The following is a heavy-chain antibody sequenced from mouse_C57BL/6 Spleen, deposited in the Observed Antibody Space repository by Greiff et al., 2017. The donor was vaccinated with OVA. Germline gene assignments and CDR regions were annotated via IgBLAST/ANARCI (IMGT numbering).Heavy chain of an antibody. CDR3: AREVGSKDYAMDY. CDR2: ISDGGSYT. D-gene: IGHD1-1*01. Sequence: EVHLVESGGGLVKPGGSLKLSCAASGFTFSSYAMSWVRQTPEKRLEWVATISDGGSYTYYPDNVKGRFTISRDNAKNNLYLQMSHLKSEDTAMYYCAREVGSKDYAMDYWGQGTSVTVSS. V-gene: IGHV5-4*01. J-gene: IGHJ4*01. CDR1: GFTFSSYA.